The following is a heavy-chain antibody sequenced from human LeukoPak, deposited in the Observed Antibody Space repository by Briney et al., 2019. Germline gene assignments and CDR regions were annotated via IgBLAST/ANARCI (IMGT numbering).Heavy chain of an antibody. CDR1: GYTFTSYA. J-gene: IGHJ4*02. CDR2: INAGNGNT. CDR3: ARALPPYDILTGYPFDY. D-gene: IGHD3-9*01. Sequence: ASVKVPCKASGYTFTSYAMHWVRQAPGQRLEWMGWINAGNGNTKYSRKFQGRVTITRDTSASTAYMELSSLRSEDTAVYYCARALPPYDILTGYPFDYWGQGTLVTVSS. V-gene: IGHV1-3*01.